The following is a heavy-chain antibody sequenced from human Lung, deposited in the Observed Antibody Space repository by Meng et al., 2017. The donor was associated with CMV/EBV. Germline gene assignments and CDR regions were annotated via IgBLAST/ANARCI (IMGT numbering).Heavy chain of an antibody. CDR1: GFTFDDYA. CDR2: ISWNSGSI. J-gene: IGHJ6*02. CDR3: AKDLRPRYNWNYDYYYGMDV. D-gene: IGHD1-20*01. Sequence: SXKISXAASGFTFDDYAMHWVRQAPGKGLEWVSGISWNSGSIGYADSVKGRFTISRDNAKNSLYLQMNSLRAEDTALYYCAKDLRPRYNWNYDYYYGMDVWGQGTTVXVSS. V-gene: IGHV3-9*01.